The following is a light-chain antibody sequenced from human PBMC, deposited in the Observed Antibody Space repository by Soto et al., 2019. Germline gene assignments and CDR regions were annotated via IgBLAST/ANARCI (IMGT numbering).Light chain of an antibody. CDR2: KIS. Sequence: DIVMTQTPLSSPVTLGQPASISCKSSESLVHRDGNTYLNWLHQRPGQPPRLLLCKISNRFSGVPDRFIGSGAGTDFTLTITRVEAEDVGVYYCMQGTQFPRTFGGGTTVEIK. J-gene: IGKJ4*01. CDR3: MQGTQFPRT. V-gene: IGKV2-24*01. CDR1: ESLVHRDGNTY.